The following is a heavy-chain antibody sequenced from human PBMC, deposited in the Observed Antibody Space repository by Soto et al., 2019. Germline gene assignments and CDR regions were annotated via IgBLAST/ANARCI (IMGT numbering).Heavy chain of an antibody. J-gene: IGHJ4*02. Sequence: SETLSLTCTVSGDSISAYSWSWVRQPPGKGLEWIGNIHYNGNTKYNPSLKSRVTISVDTSKNQFSLKLSSVTAADTAVYYCARRYGSAIDYWGQGTLVTVSS. CDR2: IHYNGNT. V-gene: IGHV4-59*08. D-gene: IGHD1-26*01. CDR3: ARRYGSAIDY. CDR1: GDSISAYS.